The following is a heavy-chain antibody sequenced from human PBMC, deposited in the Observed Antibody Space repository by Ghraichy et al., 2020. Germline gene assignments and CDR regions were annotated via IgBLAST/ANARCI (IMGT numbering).Heavy chain of an antibody. J-gene: IGHJ3*02. CDR1: GFTFSSYW. V-gene: IGHV3-7*03. CDR2: IKQDGSEK. CDR3: ARRYGGYVPGGDAFVI. D-gene: IGHD5-12*01. Sequence: GGSLRLSCAASGFTFSSYWMSWVRQAPGKGLEWVANIKQDGSEKYYVDSVKGRFTISRDNAKNSLYLQMNSLRAEDTAVYYCARRYGGYVPGGDAFVIWGEGTMVTVSS.